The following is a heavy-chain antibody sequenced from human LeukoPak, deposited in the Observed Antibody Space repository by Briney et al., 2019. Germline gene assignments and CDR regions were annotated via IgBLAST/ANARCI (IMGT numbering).Heavy chain of an antibody. Sequence: PSETLSLTCAVSGYSISSGYYWGWIRQPPGKGLEWIGSIYHSGSTYYNPSLKSRVTILVDTSKNQFSLKLSSVTAADTAVYYCARTLRFLEWFDPWGQGTLVTVSS. J-gene: IGHJ5*02. CDR2: IYHSGST. V-gene: IGHV4-38-2*01. CDR3: ARTLRFLEWFDP. CDR1: GYSISSGYY. D-gene: IGHD3-3*01.